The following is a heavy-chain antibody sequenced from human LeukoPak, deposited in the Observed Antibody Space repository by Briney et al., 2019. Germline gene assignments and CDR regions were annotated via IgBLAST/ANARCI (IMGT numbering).Heavy chain of an antibody. V-gene: IGHV3-48*04. D-gene: IGHD5-12*01. J-gene: IGHJ5*02. CDR1: GFAFSSSTFGSYT. Sequence: GGSLRLSCATSGFAFSSSTFGSYTMNRVRQAPGKGLEWVSYISSSGSTIYYADSVKGRFTISRDNAKNSLYLQMNSLRAEDTAVYYCARGYDYVGWFDPWGQGTLVTVSS. CDR2: ISSSGSTI. CDR3: ARGYDYVGWFDP.